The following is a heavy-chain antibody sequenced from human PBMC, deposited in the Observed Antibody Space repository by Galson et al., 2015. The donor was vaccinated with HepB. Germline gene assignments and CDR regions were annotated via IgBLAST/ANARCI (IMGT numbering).Heavy chain of an antibody. V-gene: IGHV3-23*01. Sequence: SLRLSCAASGFTFSSYAMSWVRQAPGKGLEWVSAISGSGGSTYYADSVKGRFTISRDNSKNTLYLQMNSLRAEDTAVYYCAKDWSFYYDAFDIWGQGIMVTVSS. J-gene: IGHJ3*02. D-gene: IGHD3-16*02. CDR2: ISGSGGST. CDR1: GFTFSSYA. CDR3: AKDWSFYYDAFDI.